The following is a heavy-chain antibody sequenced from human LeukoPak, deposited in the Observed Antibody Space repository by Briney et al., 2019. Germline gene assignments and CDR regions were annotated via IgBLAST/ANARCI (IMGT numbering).Heavy chain of an antibody. V-gene: IGHV3-15*01. CDR3: TTRRQDGW. J-gene: IGHJ4*02. CDR1: GFTFSDAW. D-gene: IGHD2-15*01. Sequence: GGSLRLSCVGSGFTFSDAWMSWVRQAPGKGLEWVGRIKSKSDGGTIDYAAPVKGRFTISRDDSGNTLYLQMNSLKTEDTAVYYCTTRRQDGWWGQGTLVTVS. CDR2: IKSKSDGGTI.